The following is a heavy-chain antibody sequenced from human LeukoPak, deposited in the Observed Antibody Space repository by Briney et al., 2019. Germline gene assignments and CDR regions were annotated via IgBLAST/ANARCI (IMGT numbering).Heavy chain of an antibody. CDR1: GGSISSSSYY. D-gene: IGHD3-10*02. J-gene: IGHJ6*03. V-gene: IGHV4-39*01. Sequence: PSETLSLTCTVSGGSISSSSYYWGWIRQPPGKGLEWIGSIYYSGSTFYNPSLKSRVTISVDTSKNQFSLKLSSVTAADTAVYYCASMSAYFYYMDVWGKGTTVTVSS. CDR3: ASMSAYFYYMDV. CDR2: IYYSGST.